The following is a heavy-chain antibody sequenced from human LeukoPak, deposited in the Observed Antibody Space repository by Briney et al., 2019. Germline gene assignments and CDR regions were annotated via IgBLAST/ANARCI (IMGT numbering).Heavy chain of an antibody. CDR3: ARDPSGSDFDY. J-gene: IGHJ4*02. D-gene: IGHD5-12*01. CDR2: IKQGGSEK. Sequence: GGSLRLSCAASGFTFSSYGMHWVRQAPGKGLEWVANIKQGGSEKYYVDSVKGRFTISRDNAKNSLYLQMNSLRAEDTAVYYCARDPSGSDFDYWGQGTLVTVSS. CDR1: GFTFSSYG. V-gene: IGHV3-7*01.